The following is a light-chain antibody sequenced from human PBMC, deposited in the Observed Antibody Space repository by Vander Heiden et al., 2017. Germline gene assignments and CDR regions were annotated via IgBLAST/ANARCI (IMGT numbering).Light chain of an antibody. Sequence: EIVLTQSPATLSLSPGERATLSCRASQSVSRNWLAWYQQKPGQAPRLFIFDASSRATDIPDRFSGSGSGTDFALTISRLEPEDFAVYYCQQYGTSPWTFGQGTKLEIK. CDR3: QQYGTSPWT. CDR2: DAS. J-gene: IGKJ1*01. CDR1: QSVSRNW. V-gene: IGKV3-20*01.